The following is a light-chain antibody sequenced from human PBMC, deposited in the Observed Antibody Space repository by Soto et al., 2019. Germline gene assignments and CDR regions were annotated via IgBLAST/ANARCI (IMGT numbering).Light chain of an antibody. J-gene: IGLJ2*01. V-gene: IGLV2-23*01. CDR1: TSDVGTYNL. Sequence: QSVLTQPASVSGSPGQSITISCTGTTSDVGTYNLVSWFQQHPGRAPKLIIYEGSKRPSGVSDRFSGSKSGNTASLTISGLQAEDEADYYCCSYADSNILGMIFGGGTKLTVL. CDR2: EGS. CDR3: CSYADSNILGMI.